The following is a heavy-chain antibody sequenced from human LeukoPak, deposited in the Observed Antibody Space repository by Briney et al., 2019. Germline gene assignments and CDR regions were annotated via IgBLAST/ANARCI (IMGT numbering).Heavy chain of an antibody. D-gene: IGHD3-3*01. CDR3: ARDEYDFWSGYDY. CDR2: INPNSGGT. V-gene: IGHV1-2*02. CDR1: GYTFNNYG. J-gene: IGHJ4*02. Sequence: ASVKVSCKASGYTFNNYGISWVRQAPGQGLEWMGWINPNSGGTNYAQKFQGRVTMTRDTSISTAYMELSRLRSDDTAVYYCARDEYDFWSGYDYWGQGTLVTVSS.